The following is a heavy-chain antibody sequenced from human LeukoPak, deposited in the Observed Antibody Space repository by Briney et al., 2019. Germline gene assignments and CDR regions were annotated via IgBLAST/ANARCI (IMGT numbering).Heavy chain of an antibody. Sequence: SETLSLTCAVYGGSFSGYYWSWIRQPPGKGLEWIGEINHSGSTNYNPSLKSRVTISVDTSKNQFSLKLSSVTAADTAVYYCARLRASMVRGVIIANYYYYYMDVWGKGTTVTISS. CDR3: ARLRASMVRGVIIANYYYYYMDV. J-gene: IGHJ6*03. D-gene: IGHD3-10*01. V-gene: IGHV4-34*01. CDR2: INHSGST. CDR1: GGSFSGYY.